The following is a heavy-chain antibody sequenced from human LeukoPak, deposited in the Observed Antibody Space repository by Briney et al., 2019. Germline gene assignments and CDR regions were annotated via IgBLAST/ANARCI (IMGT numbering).Heavy chain of an antibody. CDR3: AKDWAYSGNYYYFDH. V-gene: IGHV3-9*01. D-gene: IGHD1-26*01. J-gene: IGHJ4*02. Sequence: GGSLRLSCAASGFTFDDYAMHWVRQAPGKGLEWVSGISWSSGSIGYADSVKGRFTISRDNAKNSLYLQMNSLGAEDTAVYYCAKDWAYSGNYYYFDHWGQGTLVTVSS. CDR1: GFTFDDYA. CDR2: ISWSSGSI.